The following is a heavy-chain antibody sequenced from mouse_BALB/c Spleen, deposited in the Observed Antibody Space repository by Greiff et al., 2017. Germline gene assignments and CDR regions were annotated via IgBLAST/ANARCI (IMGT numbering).Heavy chain of an antibody. CDR2: IRSKSNNYAT. D-gene: IGHD3-3*01. CDR1: GFTFNTYA. CDR3: VRDRDRATGEFAY. V-gene: IGHV10-3*03. J-gene: IGHJ3*01. Sequence: EVHLVESGGGLVQPKGSLKLSCAASGFTFNTYAMHWVCQAPGKGLEWVARIRSKSNNYATYYADSVKDRFTISRDDSQSMLYLQMNNLKTEDTAMYYCVRDRDRATGEFAYWGQGTLVTVSA.